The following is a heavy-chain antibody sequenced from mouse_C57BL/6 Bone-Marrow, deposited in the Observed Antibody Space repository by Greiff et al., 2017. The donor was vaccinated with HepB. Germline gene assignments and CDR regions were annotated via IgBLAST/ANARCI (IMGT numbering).Heavy chain of an antibody. CDR2: IHPNSGST. V-gene: IGHV1-64*01. J-gene: IGHJ4*01. Sequence: VQLQQPGAELVKPGASVKLSCKASGYTFTSYWMHWVKQRPGQGLEWIGMIHPNSGSTNYNEKFKSKATLTVDKSSSTAYMQLSSLTSEDSAVYYCARDDDYPSYAIDYWGQGTSVTVSS. CDR3: ARDDDYPSYAIDY. D-gene: IGHD2-3*01. CDR1: GYTFTSYW.